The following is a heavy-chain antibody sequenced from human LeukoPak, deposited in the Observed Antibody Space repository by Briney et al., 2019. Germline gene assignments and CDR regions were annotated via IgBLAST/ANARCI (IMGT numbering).Heavy chain of an antibody. CDR3: TRDLGSSWPRIYFDY. J-gene: IGHJ4*02. Sequence: SETLSLTCAVYGGSFSGHYWTWIRQPPGKGLEWIGEINHSGSSNYNPSLKSRVTISVDTSKNQFSLKLSSVTAADTAVYYCTRDLGSSWPRIYFDYWGQGTLVTVSS. D-gene: IGHD6-13*01. CDR1: GGSFSGHY. V-gene: IGHV4-34*01. CDR2: INHSGSS.